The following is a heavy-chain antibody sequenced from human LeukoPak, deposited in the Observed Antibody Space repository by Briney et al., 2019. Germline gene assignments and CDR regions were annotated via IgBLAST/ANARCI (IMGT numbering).Heavy chain of an antibody. CDR2: IYTSGST. D-gene: IGHD3-3*01. V-gene: IGHV4-4*07. CDR1: GGSISSYY. J-gene: IGHJ5*02. CDR3: ARVKIFDFWSGYSHNWFDP. Sequence: SETLSLTCTVSGGSISSYYWSWIRQPAGKGLEWIGRIYTSGSTNYNPSLKSRVTMSVDTSKNQSSLKLSSVTAADTAVYYCARVKIFDFWSGYSHNWFDPWGQGTLVTVSS.